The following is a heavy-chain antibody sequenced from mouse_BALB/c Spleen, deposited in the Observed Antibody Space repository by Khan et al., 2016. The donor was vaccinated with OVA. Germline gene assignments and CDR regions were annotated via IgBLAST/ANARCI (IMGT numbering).Heavy chain of an antibody. D-gene: IGHD1-2*01. CDR3: ARTARIKY. Sequence: EVQLVESGPGLVKPSQSLSLTCTVTGYSITSGYAWNWIRQFPGNKLEWMGYISYSGSTNYNPSLKSRISITRDTSKNQFFLQLKSVTTEDTATYYCARTARIKYWGQGTTLTVSS. J-gene: IGHJ2*01. CDR1: GYSITSGYA. V-gene: IGHV3-2*02. CDR2: ISYSGST.